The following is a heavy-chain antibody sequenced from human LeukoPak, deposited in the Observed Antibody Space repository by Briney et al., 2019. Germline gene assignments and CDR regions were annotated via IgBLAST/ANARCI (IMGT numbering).Heavy chain of an antibody. CDR1: GFTFSDYA. V-gene: IGHV3-33*01. Sequence: TGGSLRLSCAASGFTFSDYAMHWVRQVPGKGLEWVAVIWYDGSNKYHADSVKGRFTISRDNSKNTLYLEMNSLKVEDTAVYYCAREGKAAGTSGWIDPWGQGTLVTVSS. CDR2: IWYDGSNK. CDR3: AREGKAAGTSGWIDP. D-gene: IGHD6-13*01. J-gene: IGHJ5*02.